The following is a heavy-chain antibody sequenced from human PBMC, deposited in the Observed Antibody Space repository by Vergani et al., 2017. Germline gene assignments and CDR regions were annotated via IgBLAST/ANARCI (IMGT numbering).Heavy chain of an antibody. Sequence: EVQLLESGGGLVQPGGSLRLSCAASGFTFSSYAMSWVRQAPGKGLEWVSAIRGSGGSTYYADSVKGRFTIPRDNSKNTLYLQMNSRRAEDTAVYYCAKDPPHGYNGYWGQGTLVTVSS. CDR1: GFTFSSYA. CDR2: IRGSGGST. J-gene: IGHJ4*02. D-gene: IGHD5-24*01. V-gene: IGHV3-23*01. CDR3: AKDPPHGYNGY.